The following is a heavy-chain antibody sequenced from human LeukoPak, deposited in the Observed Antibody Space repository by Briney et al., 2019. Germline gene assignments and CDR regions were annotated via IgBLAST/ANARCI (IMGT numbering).Heavy chain of an antibody. Sequence: SETLSLTCAVYGGSFSGFYWRWVRQPPGKGLGWVGGINHSGSTNYNPSLKSRVTISVDTSKNQFSLKLSSVTAADTAVYYCARISSYYGSGSYYWYFDYWGQGTLVTVSS. V-gene: IGHV4-34*01. CDR3: ARISSYYGSGSYYWYFDY. D-gene: IGHD3-10*01. CDR2: INHSGST. J-gene: IGHJ4*02. CDR1: GGSFSGFY.